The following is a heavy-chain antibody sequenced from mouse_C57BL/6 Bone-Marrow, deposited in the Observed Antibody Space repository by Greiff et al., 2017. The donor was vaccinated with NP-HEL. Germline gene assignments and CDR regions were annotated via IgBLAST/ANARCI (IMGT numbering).Heavy chain of an antibody. D-gene: IGHD2-4*01. Sequence: QVQLQQPGAELVKPGASVKLSCKASGYTFTSYWMHWVKQRPGQGLEWIGMIHPNSGSTNYNEKFTSKATLTVDKSSSTAYMQLSSLTSEDSAVYYCARSPYDYDDYAMDYWGQGTSVTVSS. CDR1: GYTFTSYW. CDR3: ARSPYDYDDYAMDY. CDR2: IHPNSGST. J-gene: IGHJ4*01. V-gene: IGHV1-64*01.